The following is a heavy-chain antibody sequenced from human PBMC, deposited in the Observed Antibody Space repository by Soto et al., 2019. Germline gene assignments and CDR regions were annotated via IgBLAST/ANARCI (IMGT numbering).Heavy chain of an antibody. J-gene: IGHJ4*02. D-gene: IGHD3-22*01. Sequence: SGKVSCKASVGTFSSYAISWVRQAPGQGLEWMGGIIPIFGTANYAQKFQGRVTITADESTSTAYMELSSLRSEDTAVYYCARVPQPYYYDSMGYWGQGTLVTVSS. V-gene: IGHV1-69*13. CDR2: IIPIFGTA. CDR3: ARVPQPYYYDSMGY. CDR1: VGTFSSYA.